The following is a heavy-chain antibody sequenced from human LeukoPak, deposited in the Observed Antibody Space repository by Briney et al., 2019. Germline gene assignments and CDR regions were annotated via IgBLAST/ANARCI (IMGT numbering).Heavy chain of an antibody. J-gene: IGHJ5*02. D-gene: IGHD3-10*01. Sequence: ASETLSLTCSVSGGSITGYSWSWIRQTPGKGLEWIGYIYYNGDTHYNPSLNSRLSMSVDTPNKQFSLNLRSVTAADTAVYYCVRGPYGSSISNWFDPWGQGLLVTVSS. CDR2: IYYNGDT. CDR3: VRGPYGSSISNWFDP. V-gene: IGHV4-59*01. CDR1: GGSITGYS.